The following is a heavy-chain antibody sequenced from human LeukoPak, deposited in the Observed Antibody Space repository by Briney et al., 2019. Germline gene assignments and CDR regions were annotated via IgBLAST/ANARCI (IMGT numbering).Heavy chain of an antibody. Sequence: PGRSLRLSCAASGFTFDVYAMHWVRQAPGKGLEWVPGVSWNSGTIVYADSVKGRFTISRDSAKKSLYLQMNSLRAEDTALYYCARDSAAPGTTDYWGQGTLVTVSS. CDR2: VSWNSGTI. J-gene: IGHJ4*02. D-gene: IGHD1-14*01. CDR3: ARDSAAPGTTDY. V-gene: IGHV3-9*01. CDR1: GFTFDVYA.